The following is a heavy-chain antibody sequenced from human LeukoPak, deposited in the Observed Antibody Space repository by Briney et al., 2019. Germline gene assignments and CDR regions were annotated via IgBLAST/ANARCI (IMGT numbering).Heavy chain of an antibody. V-gene: IGHV3-30*02. D-gene: IGHD1-26*01. CDR1: GFIFSSYG. J-gene: IGHJ4*02. Sequence: GGSLRLSCAASGFIFSSYGMHWVRQAPGKGLEWVAFIRYDGSKKYYADSVKGRFTISRDNSKNTLSLQMNSLRAEDTAVYYCAKDRTVGGTWSDYWGQGTQVTVSS. CDR2: IRYDGSKK. CDR3: AKDRTVGGTWSDY.